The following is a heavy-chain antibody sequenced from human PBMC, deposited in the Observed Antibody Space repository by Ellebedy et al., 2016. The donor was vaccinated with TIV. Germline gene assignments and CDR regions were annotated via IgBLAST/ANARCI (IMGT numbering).Heavy chain of an antibody. CDR2: IYYSGST. V-gene: IGHV4-30-4*01. CDR1: GGSISSADYH. J-gene: IGHJ4*02. CDR3: ARVVSATTVTTKFDY. Sequence: MPSETLSLTCTVSGGSISSADYHWSWIRQPPGKGLEWIGYIYYSGSTYYNPSLKSRVTISVDTSKNQFSLKLSSVTAADTAVYYCARVVSATTVTTKFDYWGQGTLVTVSS. D-gene: IGHD4-17*01.